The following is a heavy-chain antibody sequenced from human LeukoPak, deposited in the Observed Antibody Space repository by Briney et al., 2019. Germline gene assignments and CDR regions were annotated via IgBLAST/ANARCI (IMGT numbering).Heavy chain of an antibody. CDR3: ASREDYDSSGDPLYYCGMDV. Sequence: PGGSLRLSCAASGFTVSSNYMSWVRQAPGKGLEWVSVIYSGGSTYYADSVKGRFTISRDNSKNTLYLQMNSLRAEDTAVYYCASREDYDSSGDPLYYCGMDVWGQGTTVTVSS. D-gene: IGHD3-22*01. CDR2: IYSGGST. CDR1: GFTVSSNY. J-gene: IGHJ6*02. V-gene: IGHV3-53*01.